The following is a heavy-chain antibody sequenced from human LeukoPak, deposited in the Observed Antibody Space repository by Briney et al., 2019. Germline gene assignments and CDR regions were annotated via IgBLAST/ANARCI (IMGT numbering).Heavy chain of an antibody. CDR2: ISDDGGIT. Sequence: GGSLRLSCAASGFTGSYSMHWVRQAPGKGLERVAVISDDGGITYYADSVKGRFTISRDNSKNTLYLQMNSLRPEDTAVYYCARDVNHDRFRGFYFDHWGQGTLVTVSS. J-gene: IGHJ4*02. V-gene: IGHV3-30*04. D-gene: IGHD3-10*01. CDR3: ARDVNHDRFRGFYFDH. CDR1: GFTGSYS.